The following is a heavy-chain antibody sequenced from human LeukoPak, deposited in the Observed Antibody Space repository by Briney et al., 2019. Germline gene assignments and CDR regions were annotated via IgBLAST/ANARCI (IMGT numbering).Heavy chain of an antibody. V-gene: IGHV3-23*01. J-gene: IGHJ4*02. Sequence: GGSLRLSCAASGFTFSSYVMSWVRQAPGKGLEWVSAISGSGGSTYYADSVKARFTISRDNSKNTLYLQMHSLRAEDTAVYYCAKDNWEPLGYCSSTSCPEVDYWGQGTLVTASS. CDR3: AKDNWEPLGYCSSTSCPEVDY. CDR1: GFTFSSYV. D-gene: IGHD2-2*01. CDR2: ISGSGGST.